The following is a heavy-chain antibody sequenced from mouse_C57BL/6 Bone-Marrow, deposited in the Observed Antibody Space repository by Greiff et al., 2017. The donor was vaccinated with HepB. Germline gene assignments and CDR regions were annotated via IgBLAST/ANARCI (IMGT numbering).Heavy chain of an antibody. CDR1: GYTFTSYW. V-gene: IGHV1-52*01. Sequence: VQLQQPGAELVRPGSSVKLSCKASGYTFTSYWMHWVKQRPIQGLEWIGNIDPSDSETHYNQKFKDKATLTVHKSSSTAYMQLSSLTSEDSAVYYCARSRLWLAMDYWGQGTSVTVSS. CDR3: ARSRLWLAMDY. CDR2: IDPSDSET. D-gene: IGHD2-2*01. J-gene: IGHJ4*01.